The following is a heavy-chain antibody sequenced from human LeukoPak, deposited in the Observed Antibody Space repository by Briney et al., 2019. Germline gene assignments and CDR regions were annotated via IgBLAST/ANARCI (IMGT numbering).Heavy chain of an antibody. Sequence: GGSLRLSCAASGFTFSSYEMNWVRQAPGQGLEWVSSISSSSSYIYYADSVRGRFTISRDNAKNSLSLQMNSLRAEDTAVYYCARDLLRQPMATINPFDYWGQGTLVSVSS. CDR2: ISSSSSYI. CDR3: ARDLLRQPMATINPFDY. D-gene: IGHD5-24*01. J-gene: IGHJ4*02. V-gene: IGHV3-21*01. CDR1: GFTFSSYE.